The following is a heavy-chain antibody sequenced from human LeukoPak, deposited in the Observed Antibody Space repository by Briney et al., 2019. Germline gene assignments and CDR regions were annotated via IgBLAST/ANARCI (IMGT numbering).Heavy chain of an antibody. CDR1: GGSISSYY. J-gene: IGHJ4*02. CDR3: ARVVSGSYVDY. Sequence: PSETLSLTCAVSGGSISSYYWSWIRQPPGKGLEWIGYIYYSGSTNYNPSLKSRGTISVDTSKNQFSLKLSSVTAADTAVYYCARVVSGSYVDYWGQGTLVTVSS. V-gene: IGHV4-59*01. CDR2: IYYSGST. D-gene: IGHD3-16*01.